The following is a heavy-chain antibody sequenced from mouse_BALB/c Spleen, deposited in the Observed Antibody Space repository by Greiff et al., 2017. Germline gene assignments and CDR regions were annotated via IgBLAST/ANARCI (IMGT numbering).Heavy chain of an antibody. CDR1: GFTFSDYY. V-gene: IGHV5-4*02. CDR3: ARDRDYGSSYYDAMDY. Sequence: EVKLMESGGGLVKPGGSLKLSCAASGFTFSDYYMYWVRQTPEKRLEWVATISDGGSYTYYPDSVKGRFTISRDNAKNNLYLQMSSLKSEDTAMYYCARDRDYGSSYYDAMDYWGQGTSVTVSS. CDR2: ISDGGSYT. J-gene: IGHJ4*01. D-gene: IGHD1-1*01.